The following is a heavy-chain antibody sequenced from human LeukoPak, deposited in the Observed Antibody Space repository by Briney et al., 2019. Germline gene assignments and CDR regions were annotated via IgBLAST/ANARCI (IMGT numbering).Heavy chain of an antibody. D-gene: IGHD3-3*01. V-gene: IGHV3-33*06. Sequence: GRSLRLSCAASGFTFRNYGMLWVRQAPGRGLECVAVIWFDGNHQYYADSVKGRFTISRDNSNNTLYLQMNSLRVEDTAVYYCAKGPTQILRFLRDGKTYYMDVWGKGTSVLVSS. J-gene: IGHJ6*03. CDR3: AKGPTQILRFLRDGKTYYMDV. CDR1: GFTFRNYG. CDR2: IWFDGNHQ.